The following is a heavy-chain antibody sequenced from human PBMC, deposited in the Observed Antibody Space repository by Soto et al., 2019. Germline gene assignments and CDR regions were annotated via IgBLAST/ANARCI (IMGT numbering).Heavy chain of an antibody. Sequence: GGSLRLSCAASGFTFSSYSMNWVRQAPGKGLEWVSYINSSSSTIYYAGSVKGRFTISRDNAKNSLYLQMNSLRAEDTAVYYCARDLYSNYVIYYYYYMDVWGKGTTVTVSS. V-gene: IGHV3-48*01. J-gene: IGHJ6*03. D-gene: IGHD4-4*01. CDR2: INSSSSTI. CDR1: GFTFSSYS. CDR3: ARDLYSNYVIYYYYYMDV.